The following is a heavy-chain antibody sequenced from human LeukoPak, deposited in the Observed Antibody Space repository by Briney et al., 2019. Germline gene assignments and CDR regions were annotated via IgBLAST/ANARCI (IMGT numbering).Heavy chain of an antibody. Sequence: GRSLRLSCAASGFTFSSYGMHWVRQAPGKGLEWVAVIPCDGSNKYYADSVKGRFTISRDNSKNTLYLQMNSLRAEDTAVYYCARSYYYDSSGYSDYWGQGTLVTVSS. CDR1: GFTFSSYG. D-gene: IGHD3-22*01. CDR2: IPCDGSNK. J-gene: IGHJ4*02. V-gene: IGHV3-30*03. CDR3: ARSYYYDSSGYSDY.